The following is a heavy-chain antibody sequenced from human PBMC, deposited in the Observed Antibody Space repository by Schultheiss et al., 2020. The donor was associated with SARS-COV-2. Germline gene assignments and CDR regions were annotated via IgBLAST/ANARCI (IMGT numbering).Heavy chain of an antibody. CDR3: ARKWITIFGVVSTGAIDY. CDR1: GYSISSGYY. CDR2: IYHSGST. Sequence: SETLSLTCAVSGYSISSGYYWGWIRQPPGKGLEWIGSIYHSGSTYYNPSLKSRVTISVDTSKNQFSLKLSSVTAADTAVYYCARKWITIFGVVSTGAIDYWGQGTLVTVSS. D-gene: IGHD3-3*01. J-gene: IGHJ4*02. V-gene: IGHV4-38-2*01.